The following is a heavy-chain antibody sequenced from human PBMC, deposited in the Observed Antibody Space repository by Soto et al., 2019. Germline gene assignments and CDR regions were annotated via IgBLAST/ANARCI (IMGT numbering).Heavy chain of an antibody. V-gene: IGHV4-31*02. CDR2: IYYSGST. J-gene: IGHJ5*02. CDR1: GGSISSGGYY. CDR3: ARVGGINWFAP. Sequence: SETLSLTCTVSGGSISSGGYYWSWIRQHPGKGLEWIGYIYYSGSTYYNPSLKSRVTISVDTSKNQFSLKLSSVTAADTAVYSWARVGGINWFAPWGQGTLVTVSS. D-gene: IGHD3-16*01.